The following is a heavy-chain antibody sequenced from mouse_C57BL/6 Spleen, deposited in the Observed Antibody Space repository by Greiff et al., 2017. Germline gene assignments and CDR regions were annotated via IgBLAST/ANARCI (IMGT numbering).Heavy chain of an antibody. Sequence: QVQLQQPGTELVKPGASVKLSCKASGYTFTSYWMHWVKQRPGQGLEWIGNINPSNGGTNYNEKFKSKATLTVDKSSSTAYMQLSSLTAEDSAVYYCARGVLRASYYFDYWGQGTTLTVSS. V-gene: IGHV1-53*01. J-gene: IGHJ2*01. CDR1: GYTFTSYW. D-gene: IGHD1-1*01. CDR3: ARGVLRASYYFDY. CDR2: INPSNGGT.